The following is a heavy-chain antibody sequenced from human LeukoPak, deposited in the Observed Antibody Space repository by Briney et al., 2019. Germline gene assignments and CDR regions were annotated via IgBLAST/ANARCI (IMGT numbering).Heavy chain of an antibody. D-gene: IGHD2-21*01. CDR2: IYENGGTT. V-gene: IGHV3-23*01. J-gene: IGHJ4*02. Sequence: EGSLRLSCVGSGFTFRSHAMSWVRQAPEKGLEFVSGIYENGGTTYYADSVKGRFSISRDNSKNTLYLQMDSLRGEDTAVYYCAKDFRIGYSAHFDYWGQGALVTVSS. CDR3: AKDFRIGYSAHFDY. CDR1: GFTFRSHA.